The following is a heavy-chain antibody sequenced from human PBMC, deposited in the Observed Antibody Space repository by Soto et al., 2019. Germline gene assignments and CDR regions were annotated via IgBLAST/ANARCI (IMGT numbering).Heavy chain of an antibody. CDR3: ARQTQWELPYYLDY. Sequence: SETLSLTCTVSGGSISSSSYYWGWIRQPPGKGLEWFGSIYYSGSPYYNPSLKTRVTIYVDTSKNQFSVKRSSATAADTAGYYCARQTQWELPYYLDYWGQGTLVTVSS. CDR2: IYYSGSP. CDR1: GGSISSSSYY. V-gene: IGHV4-39*01. D-gene: IGHD1-26*01. J-gene: IGHJ4*02.